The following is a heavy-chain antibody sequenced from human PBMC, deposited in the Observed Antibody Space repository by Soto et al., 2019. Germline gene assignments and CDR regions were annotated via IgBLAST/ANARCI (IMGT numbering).Heavy chain of an antibody. CDR3: AIDIAFDIDY. CDR1: GYTFNDFR. Sequence: QVHLLQSGAEVQKPGASVKVSCKTSGYTFNDFRITWVRQAPGLGLEWLGWIYSKAGKMNFAPKFQNRVIMTTDTSTSTAFMELTSLTFDDSAIYFCAIDIAFDIDYWGQVTLVTVS. J-gene: IGHJ4*02. CDR2: IYSKAGKM. V-gene: IGHV1-18*01. D-gene: IGHD2-15*01.